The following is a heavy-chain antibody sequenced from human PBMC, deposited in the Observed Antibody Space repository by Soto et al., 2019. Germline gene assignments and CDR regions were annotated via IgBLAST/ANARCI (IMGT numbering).Heavy chain of an antibody. CDR3: AGGALVAHSDY. CDR1: GFTVSSNY. D-gene: IGHD6-13*01. J-gene: IGHJ4*02. CDR2: IYSGGST. Sequence: EVQLVESGGGLVQPGGSLRLSCAASGFTVSSNYMSWVRQAPGKGLEWVSVIYSGGSTYYADSVKGRFPISRDNSKNPLYLQMNSLRAEDTAVYYCAGGALVAHSDYWGQGTLVTVSS. V-gene: IGHV3-66*01.